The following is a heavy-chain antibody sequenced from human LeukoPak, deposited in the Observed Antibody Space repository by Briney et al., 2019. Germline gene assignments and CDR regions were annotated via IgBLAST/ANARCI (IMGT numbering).Heavy chain of an antibody. CDR3: ASSVMVRGVRIPT. D-gene: IGHD3-10*01. J-gene: IGHJ5*02. CDR2: IYTSGST. CDR1: GGSISSGSYY. Sequence: SETLSLTCTVSGGSISSGSYYWSWIRQPAGKGLEWIGRIYTSGSTNYNPSLKSRVTISVDTSKNQFSLKLSSVTAADTAVYYCASSVMVRGVRIPTWGQGTLVTVSS. V-gene: IGHV4-61*02.